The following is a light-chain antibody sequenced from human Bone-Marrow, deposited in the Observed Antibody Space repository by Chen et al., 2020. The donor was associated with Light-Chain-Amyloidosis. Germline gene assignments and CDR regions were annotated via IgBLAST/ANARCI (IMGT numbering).Light chain of an antibody. CDR2: QDS. J-gene: IGLJ2*01. V-gene: IGLV3-1*01. CDR1: KLGDKY. Sequence: SYELTQPPSVSVSPGQTASITCSGDKLGDKYACWYQQKPGQSPVLVIYQDSKRPSGIPERFSGSSSGGTGTLTMSETQAMDEADEYCQAGDRSTNGVVGGGTKLSV. CDR3: QAGDRSTNGV.